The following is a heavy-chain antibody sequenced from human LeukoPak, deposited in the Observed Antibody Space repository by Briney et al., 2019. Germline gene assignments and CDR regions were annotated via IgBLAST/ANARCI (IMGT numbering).Heavy chain of an antibody. D-gene: IGHD6-13*01. Sequence: PSETLSLTCAVYGGSFSGYYWSWIRQPPGKGLEWIGEINHSGSTNYNPSLKSRVTMSVDTSKNQFSLKLSSVTAADTAVYYCAREAGTTYYFDYWGQGTLVTVSS. CDR2: INHSGST. V-gene: IGHV4-34*01. CDR1: GGSFSGYY. J-gene: IGHJ4*02. CDR3: AREAGTTYYFDY.